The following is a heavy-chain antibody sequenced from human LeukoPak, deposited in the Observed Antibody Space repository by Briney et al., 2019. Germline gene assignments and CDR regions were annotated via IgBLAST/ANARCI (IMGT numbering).Heavy chain of an antibody. CDR3: ARVRRYSSGGGDY. Sequence: SETLSLTCTVSGYSISSGYYWGWIRQPPGKGLEWIGSIYYSGSTYYNPSLKSRVTISVDTSKNQFSLKLSSVTAPDTAVYYCARVRRYSSGGGDYWGQGTLVTVSS. CDR1: GYSISSGYY. CDR2: IYYSGST. V-gene: IGHV4-38-2*02. D-gene: IGHD6-19*01. J-gene: IGHJ4*02.